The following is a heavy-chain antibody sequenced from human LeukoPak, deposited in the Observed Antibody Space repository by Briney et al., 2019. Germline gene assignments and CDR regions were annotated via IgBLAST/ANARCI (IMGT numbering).Heavy chain of an antibody. CDR3: ARVVVVVPAKTPFDP. CDR1: GGSISSSNW. J-gene: IGHJ5*02. CDR2: IYHSGST. D-gene: IGHD2-2*01. V-gene: IGHV4-4*02. Sequence: PSGTLSLTCAVSGGSISSSNWWSWVRQPPGKGLEWIGEIYHSGSTNYNPSLKSRVTISVDKSKNQFSLKLSSVTAADTAVYYCARVVVVVPAKTPFDPWGQGTLVTVSS.